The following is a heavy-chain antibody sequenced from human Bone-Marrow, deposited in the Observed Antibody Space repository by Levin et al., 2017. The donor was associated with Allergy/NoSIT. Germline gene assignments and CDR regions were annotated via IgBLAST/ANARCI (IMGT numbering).Heavy chain of an antibody. J-gene: IGHJ4*02. Sequence: GESLKISCAASGFTFSSYWMSWVRQAPGKGLEWVAHINQDGNEKYYVDSVKGRFTLSRDNAKKSLYLQMNSLRAEDTAVYYCARAGEEAVILFDSWGQGTLVTVSS. CDR3: ARAGEEAVILFDS. D-gene: IGHD3-10*01. CDR1: GFTFSSYW. CDR2: INQDGNEK. V-gene: IGHV3-7*03.